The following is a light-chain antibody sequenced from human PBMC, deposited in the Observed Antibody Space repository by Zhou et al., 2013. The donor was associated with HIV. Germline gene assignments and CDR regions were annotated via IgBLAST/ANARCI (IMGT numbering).Light chain of an antibody. CDR3: QHYSSESDYT. V-gene: IGKV1-5*03. CDR2: DAS. J-gene: IGKJ2*01. Sequence: DIQMTQSPSSLSASVGDRVTITCRASRSISSHLNWYQHKPGIPPKLLIFDASTLENGVSSRFRGRGFGTEFTLTISNLQPDDFATYYCQHYSSESDYTFGQGTTLEI. CDR1: RSISSH.